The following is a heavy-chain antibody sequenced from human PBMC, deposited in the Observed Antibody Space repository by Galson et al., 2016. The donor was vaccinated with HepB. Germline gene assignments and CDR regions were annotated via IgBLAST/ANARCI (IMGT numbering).Heavy chain of an antibody. CDR1: GFTFNNYA. Sequence: SLRLSCAASGFTFNNYAMHWVRQAPGKGLEWVAVISYHGSNKYYADSVKGRFAISRDNSKNTLYLLMNSLRAEDTAVYYCARDDVRYHWGQGTLVTVSS. CDR2: ISYHGSNK. V-gene: IGHV3-30*09. J-gene: IGHJ5*02. CDR3: ARDDVRYH.